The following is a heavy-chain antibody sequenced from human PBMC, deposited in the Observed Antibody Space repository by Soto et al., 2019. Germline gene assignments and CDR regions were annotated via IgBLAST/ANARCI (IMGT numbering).Heavy chain of an antibody. V-gene: IGHV1-2*02. CDR3: ARADISMITFGGVIVVAPPDFDY. Sequence: GASVKVSCKASGYTFTGYYMHWVRQAPGQGLEWMGWINPNSGGTNYAQKFQGRVTMTRDTSISTAYMELSRLRSDDTAVYYCARADISMITFGGVIVVAPPDFDYWGQGTLVTAPQ. CDR2: INPNSGGT. J-gene: IGHJ4*02. CDR1: GYTFTGYY. D-gene: IGHD3-16*02.